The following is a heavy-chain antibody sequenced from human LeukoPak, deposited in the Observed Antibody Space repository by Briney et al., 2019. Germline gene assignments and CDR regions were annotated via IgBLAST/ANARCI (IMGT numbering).Heavy chain of an antibody. D-gene: IGHD3-10*01. CDR3: ARRGGSGSYIDY. CDR2: IYPGDSDT. Sequence: GESLKISCKGSGYTFTSYWIGWARQMSGKGQEWMGIIYPGDSDTKYSPSFQGQVTNSADKSISTAYLQWRSLKASDTAMYYCARRGGSGSYIDYWGQGTLVTVSS. J-gene: IGHJ4*02. V-gene: IGHV5-51*01. CDR1: GYTFTSYW.